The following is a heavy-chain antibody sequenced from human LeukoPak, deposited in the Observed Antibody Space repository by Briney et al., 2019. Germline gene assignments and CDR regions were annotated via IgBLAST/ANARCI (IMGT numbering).Heavy chain of an antibody. CDR2: INHSGST. CDR3: ARLMGSGYYPFDY. Sequence: SETLSLTCAVYGGSFSGYYWSWIRQPPGKGLEWIGEINHSGSTNYNPSLRSRVTISVDTSKNQFSLNLSSVTAADTATFYCARLMGSGYYPFDYWGQGTLVTVSS. D-gene: IGHD3-22*01. J-gene: IGHJ4*02. CDR1: GGSFSGYY. V-gene: IGHV4-34*01.